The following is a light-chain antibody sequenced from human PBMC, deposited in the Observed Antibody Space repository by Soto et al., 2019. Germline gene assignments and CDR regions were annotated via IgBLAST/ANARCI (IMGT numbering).Light chain of an antibody. CDR2: GAS. J-gene: IGKJ1*01. CDR3: QQYGSSPGT. Sequence: EIVLTQSPGTLSLSPGERATLSCRASQRVSSSYLAWYQQKPGQAPRLLIYGASSRATGIPDRFSGSGSGTDFTLTISRLEPEDFAVYYCQQYGSSPGTFGQGTKVELK. V-gene: IGKV3-20*01. CDR1: QRVSSSY.